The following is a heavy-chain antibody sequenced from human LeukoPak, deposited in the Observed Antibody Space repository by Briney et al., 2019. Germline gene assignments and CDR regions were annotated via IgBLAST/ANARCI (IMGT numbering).Heavy chain of an antibody. CDR3: ARVFNNRYNWNYGY. J-gene: IGHJ4*02. V-gene: IGHV1-8*01. D-gene: IGHD1-7*01. CDR1: GYTFTSYD. Sequence: ASVTVSCKASGYTFTSYDINWVRQAPGQGLEWMGWMNPNSGNTGYAQKFQGRVTMTRNTSISTAYMELSSLRSEDTAVYYCARVFNNRYNWNYGYWGQGTLVTVSS. CDR2: MNPNSGNT.